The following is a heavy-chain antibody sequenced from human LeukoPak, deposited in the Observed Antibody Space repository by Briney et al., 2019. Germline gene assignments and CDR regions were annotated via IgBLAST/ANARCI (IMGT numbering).Heavy chain of an antibody. Sequence: SETLSLTCAVSGGSINSSNWWSWVRQPPGKGLEWIGEIYHSGSTNCNPSLKSRVTISVDKSKTQFSLRLSSVTAADTAVYYCARGGDWLPASYYFDYWGQGTLVTVSS. V-gene: IGHV4-4*02. D-gene: IGHD3/OR15-3a*01. J-gene: IGHJ4*02. CDR2: IYHSGST. CDR1: GGSINSSNW. CDR3: ARGGDWLPASYYFDY.